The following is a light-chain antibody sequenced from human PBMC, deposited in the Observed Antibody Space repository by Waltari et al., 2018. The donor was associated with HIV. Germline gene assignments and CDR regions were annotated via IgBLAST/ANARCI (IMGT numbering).Light chain of an antibody. CDR3: FSTDSSGHQRV. CDR1: SASVSTRHY. V-gene: IGLV8-61*01. J-gene: IGLJ2*01. Sequence: QTVVTQEPTFSVSPGETVTLTCGLTSASVSTRHYPSWYQRTPGQAPRTVIYSTDSRSSGVPDRFSGSNSGAVATLTISGAQVDDEADYYCFSTDSSGHQRVFGGGTSLTVL. CDR2: STD.